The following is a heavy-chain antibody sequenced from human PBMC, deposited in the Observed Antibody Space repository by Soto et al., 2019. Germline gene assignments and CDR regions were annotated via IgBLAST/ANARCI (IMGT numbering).Heavy chain of an antibody. Sequence: GGSLRLSCAASGFTFSSYWMHWVRQAPGKGLVWVSRINSDGSSTSYADSVKGRFTISRDNAKNTLYLQMNSLRAEDTAVYYCAREGTHYDILTGYYKVLDGHYDYWGQGTLVTVSS. D-gene: IGHD3-9*01. CDR3: AREGTHYDILTGYYKVLDGHYDY. CDR1: GFTFSSYW. V-gene: IGHV3-74*01. CDR2: INSDGSST. J-gene: IGHJ4*02.